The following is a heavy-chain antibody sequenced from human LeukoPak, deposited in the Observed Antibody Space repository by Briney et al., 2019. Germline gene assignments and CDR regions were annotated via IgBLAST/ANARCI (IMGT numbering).Heavy chain of an antibody. CDR3: ARASDGDGDYDC. CDR1: GYTFTSYD. J-gene: IGHJ4*02. D-gene: IGHD4-17*01. CDR2: MNPNSGNT. Sequence: ASVKVSCKASGYTFTSYDINWVRQATGQGLEWMGWMNPNSGNTGYAQKFQGRVTMTRNTSISTAYMELSSLRSEDTAVYYCARASDGDGDYDCWGQGTLVTVSS. V-gene: IGHV1-8*01.